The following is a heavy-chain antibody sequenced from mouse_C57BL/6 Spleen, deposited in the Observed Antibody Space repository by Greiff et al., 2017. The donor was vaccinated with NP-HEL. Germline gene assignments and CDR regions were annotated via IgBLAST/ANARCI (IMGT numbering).Heavy chain of an antibody. V-gene: IGHV5-12*01. J-gene: IGHJ4*01. Sequence: EVKLVESGGGLVQPGGSLKLSCAASGFTFSDYYMYWVRQTPEKRLEWVAYISNGGGSTYYPDTVKGRFTISRDNAKNTLYLQMSRLKSEDTAMYYCARGGVVAPGDDWGQGTSVTVSS. CDR3: ARGGVVAPGDD. CDR2: ISNGGGST. CDR1: GFTFSDYY. D-gene: IGHD1-1*01.